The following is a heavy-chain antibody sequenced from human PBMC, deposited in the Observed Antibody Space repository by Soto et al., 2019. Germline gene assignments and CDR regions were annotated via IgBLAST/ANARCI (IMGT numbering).Heavy chain of an antibody. J-gene: IGHJ4*02. CDR2: VFHSGST. Sequence: QVQLQESGPGLVKPSGTLSLTCAVSGDSISSSNWWSWVRQPPGKGLQWIGEVFHSGSTNYNPSLKSRVTISVDKSKNQFSLRLSSVTAADTAVYYCARAGADFGGNPYFDYWGQGTLVTVSS. V-gene: IGHV4-4*02. CDR3: ARAGADFGGNPYFDY. D-gene: IGHD4-17*01. CDR1: GDSISSSNW.